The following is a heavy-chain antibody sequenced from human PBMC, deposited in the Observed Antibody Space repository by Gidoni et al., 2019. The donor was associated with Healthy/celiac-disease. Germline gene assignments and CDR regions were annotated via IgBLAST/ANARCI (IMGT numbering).Heavy chain of an antibody. D-gene: IGHD3-22*01. J-gene: IGHJ6*03. Sequence: QVQLQESGPGLVKPSQTLSLTCPVSGGSISSGSYYWSWIRQPAGKGLEWIGRIYTSGSTNYNPSLKRRVTISVDTSKNQFSLKLSSVTAADTAVYYCARGSSGYYYYMDVWGKGTTVTVSS. CDR1: GGSISSGSYY. CDR3: ARGSSGYYYYMDV. CDR2: IYTSGST. V-gene: IGHV4-61*02.